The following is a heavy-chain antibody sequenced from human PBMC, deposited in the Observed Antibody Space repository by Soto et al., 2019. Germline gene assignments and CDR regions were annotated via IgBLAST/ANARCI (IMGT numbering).Heavy chain of an antibody. CDR2: ISAYNGNT. CDR1: AYTFTSYG. CDR3: AREVPYYDILTGYSPYFDI. D-gene: IGHD3-9*01. J-gene: IGHJ3*02. V-gene: IGHV1-18*01. Sequence: ASVKVSCTPSAYTFTSYGISWVRQAPGQGLEWMGWISAYNGNTNYAQKLQGRVTMTTDTSTSTAHVELRSLRSDDTAVYYCAREVPYYDILTGYSPYFDIWGQGTMVTVSS.